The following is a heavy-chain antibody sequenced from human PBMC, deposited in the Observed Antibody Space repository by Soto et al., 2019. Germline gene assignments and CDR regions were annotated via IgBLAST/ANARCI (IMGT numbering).Heavy chain of an antibody. CDR1: GFTFSSYG. Sequence: GGSLRLSCAASGFTFSSYGMHWVRQAPGKGLEWVAVIWYDGSNKYYADSVKGRFTISRDNSKNTLYLQMNSLRAEDTAVYYCARENYYYGMDVWGQGTTVTVSS. CDR2: IWYDGSNK. J-gene: IGHJ6*02. V-gene: IGHV3-33*01. CDR3: ARENYYYGMDV.